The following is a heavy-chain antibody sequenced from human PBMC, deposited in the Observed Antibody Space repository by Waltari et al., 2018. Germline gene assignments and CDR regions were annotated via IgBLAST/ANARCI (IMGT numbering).Heavy chain of an antibody. D-gene: IGHD1-26*01. J-gene: IGHJ4*02. Sequence: EVQLLESGGGLVQPGGSLRLSCAASGFTFSSYAMSWVRQAPGKGLEWVSVIYSGGSTYYADSVKGRFTISRDNSKNTLYLQMNSLRAEDTAVYYCAKSTVGATRSFDYCGQGTLVTVSS. V-gene: IGHV3-23*03. CDR3: AKSTVGATRSFDY. CDR2: IYSGGST. CDR1: GFTFSSYA.